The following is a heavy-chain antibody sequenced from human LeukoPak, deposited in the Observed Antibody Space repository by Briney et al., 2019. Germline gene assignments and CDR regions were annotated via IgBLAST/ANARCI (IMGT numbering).Heavy chain of an antibody. Sequence: SVKVSCKASGGTFSSYAISWVRQAPGQGLEWMGRIIPILGIANYAQKFQGRVTITADKSTSTAYMELSGLRSEDTAVYYCARREDDDYYGMDVWGQGTTVTVSS. CDR2: IIPILGIA. D-gene: IGHD1-26*01. V-gene: IGHV1-69*04. CDR1: GGTFSSYA. J-gene: IGHJ6*02. CDR3: ARREDDDYYGMDV.